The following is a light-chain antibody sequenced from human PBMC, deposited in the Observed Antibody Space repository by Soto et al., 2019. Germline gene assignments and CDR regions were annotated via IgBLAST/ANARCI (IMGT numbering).Light chain of an antibody. Sequence: EIVMTQSPATLSVSPGERATLSCRASRSVGSNLAWYQQKPGQAPRLLIYDASTRATGIPARFSGSGSGTESTLTITSLQSEDFAVYYCEQNHNWPLTFGGGTKVDIK. V-gene: IGKV3-15*01. CDR1: RSVGSN. J-gene: IGKJ4*01. CDR2: DAS. CDR3: EQNHNWPLT.